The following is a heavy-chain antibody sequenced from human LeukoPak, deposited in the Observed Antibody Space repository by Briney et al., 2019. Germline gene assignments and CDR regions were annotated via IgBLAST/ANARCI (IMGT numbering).Heavy chain of an antibody. D-gene: IGHD2-15*01. CDR3: ARHPFATPFDY. V-gene: IGHV4-59*08. Sequence: PSETLSLTCTVSGDSVSGVYWSWIRQPPGKGLWWIGYVYYSGDTNYNPSLKSRVTMSLDTSKNQVSLRLSSVTAADTAVYYCARHPFATPFDYWGRGTLLTVSS. CDR2: VYYSGDT. J-gene: IGHJ4*02. CDR1: GDSVSGVY.